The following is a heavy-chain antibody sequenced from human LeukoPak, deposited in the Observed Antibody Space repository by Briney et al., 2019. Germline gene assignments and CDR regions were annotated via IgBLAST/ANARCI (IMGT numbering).Heavy chain of an antibody. V-gene: IGHV5-51*01. CDR3: ARHRRIAAAGTMSDLDY. J-gene: IGHJ4*02. D-gene: IGHD6-13*01. CDR2: IYPGDSDT. CDR1: GYSFTSYW. Sequence: GESLKISCKGSGYSFTSYWIGWVRQMPGKGLEWMGIIYPGDSDTRYSPSFQGQVTISADKSISTAYLQWSSLKASDTAMYYCARHRRIAAAGTMSDLDYWGQGTLVTVSS.